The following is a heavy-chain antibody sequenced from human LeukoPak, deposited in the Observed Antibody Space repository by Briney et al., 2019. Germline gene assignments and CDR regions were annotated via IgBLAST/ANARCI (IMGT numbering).Heavy chain of an antibody. J-gene: IGHJ4*02. Sequence: PSETLSLTCAVYGGSFSGYYWSWIRQPPGKGLEGIGEINHSGSTNYNPSLKSRVTISVDTSKNQFSLKLSSVTAADTAVYYCATGRGYSGYDDVDYWGQGTLVTVSS. CDR1: GGSFSGYY. CDR2: INHSGST. CDR3: ATGRGYSGYDDVDY. V-gene: IGHV4-34*01. D-gene: IGHD5-12*01.